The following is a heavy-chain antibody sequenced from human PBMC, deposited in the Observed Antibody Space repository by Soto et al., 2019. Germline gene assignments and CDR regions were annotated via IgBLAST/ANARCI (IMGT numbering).Heavy chain of an antibody. D-gene: IGHD6-6*01. J-gene: IGHJ4*02. V-gene: IGHV1-18*01. CDR1: GYTFTNYA. CDR2: VNTYNGNP. Sequence: QVQLVQSGVEVKKPGASVKVSCKASGYTFTNYAISWVRQAPGRGLEWMGWVNTYNGNPNYAQIFQGRVTMTTDTSTGTAYMELRSLKSDDSAVYYGARDSQYSTDWQRFDSWGQGTMVKVSS. CDR3: ARDSQYSTDWQRFDS.